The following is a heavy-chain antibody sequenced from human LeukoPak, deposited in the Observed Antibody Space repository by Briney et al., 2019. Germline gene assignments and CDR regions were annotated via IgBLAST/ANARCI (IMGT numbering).Heavy chain of an antibody. CDR2: MNPNSGNT. D-gene: IGHD3-22*01. V-gene: IGHV1-8*01. CDR1: GYTFTSYD. J-gene: IGHJ4*02. Sequence: GASVKVSCKASGYTFTSYDINWVRQATGQGLEWMGWMNPNSGNTGYAQKFQGRVTMTRNTSISTAYMELSSLRSEDTAVYYCARGDNTYYYDSSGYYIFDYWAREPWSPSPQ. CDR3: ARGDNTYYYDSSGYYIFDY.